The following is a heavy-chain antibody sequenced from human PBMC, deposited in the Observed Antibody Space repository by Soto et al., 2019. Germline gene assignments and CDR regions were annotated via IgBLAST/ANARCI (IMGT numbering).Heavy chain of an antibody. J-gene: IGHJ6*02. D-gene: IGHD2-15*01. V-gene: IGHV3-30*03. CDR1: GFTFSESG. Sequence: QVQLVESGGGVVQPGRSLRLSCEASGFTFSESGMHWVRQAPGKGLEWVTLISYDSSQKYYIDSVKGRFTISRDNSKNTLYLQMNSLRAEDTAVYYCARSLYGIGGGMDVWGQGTTVTVSS. CDR2: ISYDSSQK. CDR3: ARSLYGIGGGMDV.